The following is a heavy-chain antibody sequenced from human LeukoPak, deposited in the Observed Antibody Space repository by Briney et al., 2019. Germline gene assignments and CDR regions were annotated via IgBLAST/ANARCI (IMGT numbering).Heavy chain of an antibody. Sequence: SETLSLTCAVSGYSISSGYYWGWIRQPPGKGLEWIGSIYHSGSTYYNPSLKSRVTISVDTSKNQFSLKLSSVTAADTAVYYCASNIVVVPAAIRGDWSDPWGQGTLVTVSS. CDR2: IYHSGST. CDR1: GYSISSGYY. CDR3: ASNIVVVPAAIRGDWSDP. V-gene: IGHV4-38-2*01. J-gene: IGHJ5*02. D-gene: IGHD2-2*01.